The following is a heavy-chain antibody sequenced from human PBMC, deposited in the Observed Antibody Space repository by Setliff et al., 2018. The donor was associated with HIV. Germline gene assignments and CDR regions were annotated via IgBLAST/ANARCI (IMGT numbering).Heavy chain of an antibody. V-gene: IGHV4-59*01. CDR2: THYSGSS. CDR3: ARDVGLCGVDCWPYFYFDL. CDR1: GGSFSNYY. Sequence: PSETLSLTCTVYGGSFSNYYTNWIRQPPGKGLEWIGSTHYSGSSYYSPSLKSRVTISLDTSKNQFSLKLSSMTAADTAVYYCARDVGLCGVDCWPYFYFDLWGRGNLVTVSS. J-gene: IGHJ2*01. D-gene: IGHD2-21*02.